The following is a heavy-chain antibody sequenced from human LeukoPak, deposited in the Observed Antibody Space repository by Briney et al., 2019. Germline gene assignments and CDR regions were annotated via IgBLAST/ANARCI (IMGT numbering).Heavy chain of an antibody. V-gene: IGHV1-2*02. CDR3: VRSYSANERDY. CDR2: INPNSGGT. J-gene: IGHJ4*02. Sequence: ASVKVSCKASGYTFTAYYMHWVRQAPGQGLEWMGWINPNSGGTNYAQKFQGRVTMTRDTSISTVYMDLSRLRSDDTAVYYRVRSYSANERDYWGQGTLVTVSS. CDR1: GYTFTAYY. D-gene: IGHD3-10*01.